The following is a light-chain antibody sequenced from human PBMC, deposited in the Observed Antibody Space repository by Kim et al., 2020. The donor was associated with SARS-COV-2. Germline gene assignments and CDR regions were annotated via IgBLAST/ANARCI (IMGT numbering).Light chain of an antibody. Sequence: DIVLTQSPATLSLSPGESATLSCRASQSVNNYLAWYQHKPGQAPRLLIYDASNRATGIPARFSGSGSGTDFTLTISSLEPEDFAVYYWQQRTSWPPFTFGPGTKVDIK. CDR2: DAS. J-gene: IGKJ3*01. V-gene: IGKV3-11*01. CDR1: QSVNNY. CDR3: QQRTSWPPFT.